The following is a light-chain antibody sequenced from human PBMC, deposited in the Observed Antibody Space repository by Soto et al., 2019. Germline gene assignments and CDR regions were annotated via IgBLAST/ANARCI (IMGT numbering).Light chain of an antibody. CDR1: SSDVGGYNY. CDR2: EVT. V-gene: IGLV2-8*01. Sequence: QSALTQPPSASGSPGQSVTISCAGTSSDVGGYNYVSWYQQHPGKAPKLMIYEVTKRPSGVPDRFSGSKSGNTASLTVSGLQAEDEGDYYCNSYSGTNNWVFGGGTQLTVL. J-gene: IGLJ2*01. CDR3: NSYSGTNNWV.